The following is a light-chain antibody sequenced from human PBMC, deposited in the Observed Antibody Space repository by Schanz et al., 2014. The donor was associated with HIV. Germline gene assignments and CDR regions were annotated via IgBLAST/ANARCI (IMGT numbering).Light chain of an antibody. Sequence: QSALTQPASVSGSPGQSIAISCTGTSSDVGGYNYVPWYQQHPNKAPKLIIYDVNNRPSGVSNRFSGSKSGNTASLTVSGLQAEDEADYYCVSYTGTNNPVFGGGTKLTVL. CDR1: SSDVGGYNY. CDR2: DVN. V-gene: IGLV2-14*03. J-gene: IGLJ2*01. CDR3: VSYTGTNNPV.